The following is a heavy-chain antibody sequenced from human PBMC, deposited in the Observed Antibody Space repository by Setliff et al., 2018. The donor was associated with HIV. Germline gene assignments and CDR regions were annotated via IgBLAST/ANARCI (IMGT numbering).Heavy chain of an antibody. CDR2: VSAYNGLT. V-gene: IGHV1-18*04. Sequence: ASVKVSCKASGVTFSSYSINWVRQAPGQGLEWMGWVSAYNGLTNYAQNLQGRVTMTTDTSSTTAFLELRSLRSDDTAMYYCARDRRYSGTYHIDYWGQGTRVTVSS. J-gene: IGHJ4*02. CDR3: ARDRRYSGTYHIDY. D-gene: IGHD1-26*01. CDR1: GVTFSSYS.